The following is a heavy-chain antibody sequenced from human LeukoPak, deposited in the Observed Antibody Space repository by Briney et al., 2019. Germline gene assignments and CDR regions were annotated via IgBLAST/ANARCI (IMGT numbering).Heavy chain of an antibody. Sequence: RSETLSLTCTVSGVSISSFYWSWIRQPPGRGLEWIGYIYDSGSTNYNPSLKSRVTISVDTSKNQFSLKLSSVTAADTAVYYCARDTYDILTGYYTGQHPWGQGTLVTVSS. J-gene: IGHJ5*02. CDR2: IYDSGST. CDR3: ARDTYDILTGYYTGQHP. CDR1: GVSISSFY. V-gene: IGHV4-59*01. D-gene: IGHD3-9*01.